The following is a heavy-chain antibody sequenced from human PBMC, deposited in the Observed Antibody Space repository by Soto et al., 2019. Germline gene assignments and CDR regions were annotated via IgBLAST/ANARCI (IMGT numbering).Heavy chain of an antibody. CDR2: INAGNGNT. V-gene: IGHV1-3*01. J-gene: IGHJ4*02. CDR3: ARAGQKVPANLDY. CDR1: GYTFTSYA. Sequence: QVQLVQSGAEVKKPGASVKVSCKASGYTFTSYAMHWVRQAPGQRLEWMGWINAGNGNTKYSQKFQGRVTITRDTSACTAYMELSSLRSEDTAVYYCARAGQKVPANLDYWGQGTLVTVSS.